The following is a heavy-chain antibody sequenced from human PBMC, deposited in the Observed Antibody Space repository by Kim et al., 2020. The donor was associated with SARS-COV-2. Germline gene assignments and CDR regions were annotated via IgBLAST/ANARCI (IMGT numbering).Heavy chain of an antibody. V-gene: IGHV1-46*01. Sequence: YAQKFQGRVTMTRDTSTSTVYMELSSLRSEDTAVYYCARDQLTGDGPLDYWGQGTLVTVSS. CDR3: ARDQLTGDGPLDY. J-gene: IGHJ4*02. D-gene: IGHD7-27*01.